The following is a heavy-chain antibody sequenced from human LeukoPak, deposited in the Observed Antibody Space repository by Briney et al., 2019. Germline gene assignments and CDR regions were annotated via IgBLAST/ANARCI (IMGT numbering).Heavy chain of an antibody. D-gene: IGHD6-13*01. CDR1: GYTFTGYY. J-gene: IGHJ4*02. V-gene: IGHV1-2*02. CDR3: ARAPRYSSSWYPNY. CDR2: INPNSGGT. Sequence: GASVKVSCKASGYTFTGYYMHWVRQAPGQGLGWMGGINPNSGGTNYAQKFQGRVTMTRDTSISTAYMELSRLRSDDTAVYYCARAPRYSSSWYPNYWGQGTLVTVSS.